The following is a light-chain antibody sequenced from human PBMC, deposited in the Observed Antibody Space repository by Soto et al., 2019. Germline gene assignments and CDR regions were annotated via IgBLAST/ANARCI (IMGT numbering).Light chain of an antibody. J-gene: IGKJ3*01. CDR1: QTISSF. Sequence: EIVLTQSPGTLSLSPGEGATLSCRASQTISSFLAWYQQKRGQAPRLLIHGASNRATGIPDRFSGSGSGTDFTLTISRLEPEDFAVYYCQHYGNTPPSVTFGPGTKVDIK. CDR2: GAS. CDR3: QHYGNTPPSVT. V-gene: IGKV3-20*01.